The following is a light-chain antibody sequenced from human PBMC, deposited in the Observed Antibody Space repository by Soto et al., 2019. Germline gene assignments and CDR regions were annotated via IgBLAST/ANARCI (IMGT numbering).Light chain of an antibody. Sequence: QLTQSPSSLSASVGDRVTITCRASQGISTYLAWYQQKPGKAPKLLIYAASTLQSGVPSRFSGSGSGTDFTLTISSLQPEDSATYYCQQLNSHPYTFGQGTKLEIK. CDR2: AAS. CDR1: QGISTY. V-gene: IGKV1-9*01. J-gene: IGKJ2*01. CDR3: QQLNSHPYT.